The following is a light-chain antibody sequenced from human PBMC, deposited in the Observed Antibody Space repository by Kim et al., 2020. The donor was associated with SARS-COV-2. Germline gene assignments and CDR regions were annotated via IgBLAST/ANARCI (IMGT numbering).Light chain of an antibody. CDR2: DAS. Sequence: EIVLTQSPGTLSLSPGERATLSCRASQSVSSNYLAWYQQKPGQAPRFLIYDASSRATGIPDRFSGSGSGTDFTLIISRLEPEDFAVYYCQQYGSSPLTFGGGTKVDIK. V-gene: IGKV3-20*01. CDR1: QSVSSNY. CDR3: QQYGSSPLT. J-gene: IGKJ4*01.